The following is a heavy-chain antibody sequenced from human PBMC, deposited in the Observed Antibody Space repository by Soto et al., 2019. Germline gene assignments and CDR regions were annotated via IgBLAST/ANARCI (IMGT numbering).Heavy chain of an antibody. J-gene: IGHJ3*01. D-gene: IGHD1-26*01. Sequence: PGESLKISCKGSGYSFTSYWIGWVRQMPGKGLEWMGIIYPGDSDTRYSPSFQGQVTISADKSISTAYLQWSSLKASDTAMYYCGRHREGVNPGDAFDLWGKGKRVTV. V-gene: IGHV5-51*01. CDR2: IYPGDSDT. CDR3: GRHREGVNPGDAFDL. CDR1: GYSFTSYW.